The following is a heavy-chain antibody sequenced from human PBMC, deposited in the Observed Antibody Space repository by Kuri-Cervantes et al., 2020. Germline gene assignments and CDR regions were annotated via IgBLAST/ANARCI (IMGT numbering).Heavy chain of an antibody. CDR3: ARGRLYYYGSGTLDY. Sequence: GSLRLSCTVSSGSISSGTFYWGWIRQPPGKGLEWIGNTNYSGTTYYNPSLKSRVTISVDTSKNQFPLKLSSVTAADTAVYYCARGRLYYYGSGTLDYWGQGTLVTVSS. D-gene: IGHD3-10*01. CDR1: SGSISSGTFY. CDR2: TNYSGTT. V-gene: IGHV4-39*06. J-gene: IGHJ4*02.